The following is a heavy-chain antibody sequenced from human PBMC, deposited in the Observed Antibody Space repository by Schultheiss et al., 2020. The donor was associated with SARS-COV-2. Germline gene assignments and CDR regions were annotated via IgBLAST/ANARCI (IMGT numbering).Heavy chain of an antibody. CDR1: GYSFTSYW. CDR2: IYPGDSDT. J-gene: IGHJ3*02. V-gene: IGHV5-51*01. Sequence: GSLRLSCKGSGYSFTSYWIGWVRQMPGKGLEWMGIIYPGDSDTRYSPSFQGQVTISADKSISTAYLQWSSLKASDTAMYYCARLTSSPSVFDIWGQGTMVTVSS. CDR3: ARLTSSPSVFDI. D-gene: IGHD2-2*01.